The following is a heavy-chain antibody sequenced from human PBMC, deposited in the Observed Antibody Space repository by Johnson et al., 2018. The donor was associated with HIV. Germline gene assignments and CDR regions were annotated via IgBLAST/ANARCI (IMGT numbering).Heavy chain of an antibody. D-gene: IGHD6-19*01. CDR1: GFTFSSYA. V-gene: IGHV3-30-3*01. CDR3: AREGGQWLVLVDAFDI. CDR2: ISYDGSNK. Sequence: VQLVESGGGLVQPGRSLRLSCAASGFTFSSYAMHWVRQAPGKGLEWVAVISYDGSNKYYADSVKGRFTISRDNSKNTLYLQMNSLRAEDTAVYYCAREGGQWLVLVDAFDIWGQGTMVTVSS. J-gene: IGHJ3*02.